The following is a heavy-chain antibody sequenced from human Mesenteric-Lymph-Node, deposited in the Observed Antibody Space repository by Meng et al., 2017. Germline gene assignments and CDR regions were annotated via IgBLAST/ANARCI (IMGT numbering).Heavy chain of an antibody. CDR3: VRDEDISAAGKLFGDY. CDR2: IDPRSGGT. V-gene: IGHV1-2*02. Sequence: QLWAWGRNPGDIVKVSVKRYGYPLTDYWLHWVRQAPGQGLDWMGRIDPRSGGTQYAQNFQGRVTMTRDTSISTAYMELSGLRSDDTALYYCVRDEDISAAGKLFGDYWGQGTLVTVSS. CDR1: GYPLTDYW. D-gene: IGHD6-13*01. J-gene: IGHJ4*02.